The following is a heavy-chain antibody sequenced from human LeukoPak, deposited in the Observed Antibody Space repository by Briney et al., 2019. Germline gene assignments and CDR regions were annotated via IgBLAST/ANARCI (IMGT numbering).Heavy chain of an antibody. D-gene: IGHD2-2*01. CDR1: GFTFSSYS. V-gene: IGHV3-21*01. J-gene: IGHJ6*02. CDR2: ISSSSSYI. CDR3: AREDVVPASSYGMDV. Sequence: GGSLRLSCAASGFTFSSYSMNWVRQAPGKGLEWVSSISSSSSYIYYADSVKGRFTISRDNAKNSLYLQMNSLRAEDTAVYHCAREDVVPASSYGMDVWGQGTTVTVSS.